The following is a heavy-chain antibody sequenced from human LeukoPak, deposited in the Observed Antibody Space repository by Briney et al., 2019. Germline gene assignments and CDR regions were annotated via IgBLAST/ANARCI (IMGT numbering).Heavy chain of an antibody. J-gene: IGHJ4*02. CDR2: IWYDGSNK. D-gene: IGHD6-13*01. CDR1: GFTFSSYG. Sequence: GGSLRLSCAASGFTFSSYGMHWVRQAPGKGLEWVAVIWYDGSNKYYADSVKGRFTISRDNSKNTLYLQMNSLRAEVTAVYYCARDRDSSSWSHFDYWGQGTLVTVSS. CDR3: ARDRDSSSWSHFDY. V-gene: IGHV3-33*01.